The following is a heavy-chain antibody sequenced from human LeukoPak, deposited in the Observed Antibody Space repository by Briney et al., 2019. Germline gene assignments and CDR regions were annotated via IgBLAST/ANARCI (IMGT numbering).Heavy chain of an antibody. CDR2: ISTYNGNT. V-gene: IGHV1-18*01. D-gene: IGHD3-3*01. CDR1: GYTFTTYG. Sequence: GASVKVSCKASGYTFTTYGLSWVRQAPGQGLEWMGWISTYNGNTNYAQKFQGRVTMTTDTSTSTAYMELRSLRSDDTAVYYCARDPTVDFWSGFYSYFDFWGQGTLVTVSS. J-gene: IGHJ4*02. CDR3: ARDPTVDFWSGFYSYFDF.